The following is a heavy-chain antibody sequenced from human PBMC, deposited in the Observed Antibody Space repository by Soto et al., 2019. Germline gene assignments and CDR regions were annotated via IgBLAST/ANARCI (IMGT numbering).Heavy chain of an antibody. CDR2: IYHSGST. CDR3: ARNNNWNDGGWFDP. CDR1: GCSISSCGYS. J-gene: IGHJ5*02. D-gene: IGHD1-20*01. V-gene: IGHV4-30-2*01. Sequence: PSETLSLTCAVSGCSISSCGYSWIWIRQAPGKGLEWIGYIYHSGSTYYNPSLKSRVTISVDRSKNQFSLKLSSVTAADTAVYYCARNNNWNDGGWFDPWGQGTLVTVSS.